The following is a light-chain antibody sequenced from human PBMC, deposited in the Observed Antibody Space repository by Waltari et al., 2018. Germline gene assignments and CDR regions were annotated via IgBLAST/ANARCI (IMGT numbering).Light chain of an antibody. CDR2: VNSDGSQ. CDR3: QTGGHGTWV. Sequence: QLVLTQSPSASASLGASVKLTCTLSSGHSSNVIAWHQQQPEKGPRFLMKVNSDGSQSKGDKIPERFSGSSSGAEHYLTISSLQSEDEADYYCQTGGHGTWVFGGGTKLTVL. V-gene: IGLV4-69*01. J-gene: IGLJ3*02. CDR1: SGHSSNV.